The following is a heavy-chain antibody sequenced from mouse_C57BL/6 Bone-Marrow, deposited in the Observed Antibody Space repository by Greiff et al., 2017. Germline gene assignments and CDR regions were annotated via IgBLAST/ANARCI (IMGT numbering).Heavy chain of an antibody. J-gene: IGHJ3*01. CDR2: IYPGDGGT. V-gene: IGHV1-80*01. D-gene: IGHD3-2*02. CDR1: GYAFSSYW. CDR3: ARWSSGFPWFAF. Sequence: QVQLQQSGAELVKPGASVKISCKASGYAFSSYWMNWVKQRPGKGLEWIGQIYPGDGGTNYNGKFKGKATLTADKSSSTAYMQLSSLTSEYSAVYFCARWSSGFPWFAFWGQGTLVTVSA.